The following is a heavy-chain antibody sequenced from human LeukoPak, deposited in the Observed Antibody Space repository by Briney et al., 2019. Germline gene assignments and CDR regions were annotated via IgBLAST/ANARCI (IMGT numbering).Heavy chain of an antibody. CDR1: GYTFTSYY. CDR2: INPSGGST. Sequence: ASVKVSCKASGYTFTSYYMHWVRQAPGQGLEWMGIINPSGGSTSYAQKFQGRVTMTTDTSTSTAYMELRSLRSDDTAVYYCARDFRYLRYFDPWGQGTLVTVSS. CDR3: ARDFRYLRYFDP. D-gene: IGHD3-9*01. V-gene: IGHV1-46*01. J-gene: IGHJ5*02.